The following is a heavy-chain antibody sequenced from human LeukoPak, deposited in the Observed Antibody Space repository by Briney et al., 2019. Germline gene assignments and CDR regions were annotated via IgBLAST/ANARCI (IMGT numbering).Heavy chain of an antibody. Sequence: GGSLRLSCAASGFTVSSDYMSWVRQPPGKGLEWVSVIYSGGSTNYADSVKGRFTISRDNSKNTLHLQMNSLRVEDTTVYYCARGQSYYEAFDIWGQGTMVTVSS. CDR3: ARGQSYYEAFDI. CDR2: IYSGGST. V-gene: IGHV3-53*03. D-gene: IGHD1-26*01. J-gene: IGHJ3*02. CDR1: GFTVSSDY.